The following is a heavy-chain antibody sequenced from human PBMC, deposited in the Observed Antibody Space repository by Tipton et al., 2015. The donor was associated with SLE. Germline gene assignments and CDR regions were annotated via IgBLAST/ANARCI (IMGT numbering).Heavy chain of an antibody. CDR3: ARDRSRSGSDVFDY. Sequence: GSLRLSCSASGFRISSYEMNWVRQAPGKGLEWVSYISSSGDTIYYADSVKGRFTISRDIAKKSLNLQMNSPRVEDTAVYYCARDRSRSGSDVFDYWGHGSLVTVSS. CDR2: ISSSGDTI. V-gene: IGHV3-48*03. CDR1: GFRISSYE. D-gene: IGHD1-26*01. J-gene: IGHJ4*01.